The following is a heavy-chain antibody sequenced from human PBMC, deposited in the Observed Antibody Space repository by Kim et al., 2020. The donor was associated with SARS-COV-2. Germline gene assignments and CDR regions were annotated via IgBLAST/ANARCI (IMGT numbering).Heavy chain of an antibody. CDR1: GYTFTSYG. J-gene: IGHJ5*02. D-gene: IGHD6-19*01. CDR2: ISAYNGNT. CDR3: ARVSASKWLGSHNWFDP. Sequence: ASVKVSCKASGYTFTSYGISWVRQAPGQGLEWMGWISAYNGNTNYAQKLQGRVTMTTDTSTSTAYMELRSLRSDDTAVYYCARVSASKWLGSHNWFDPWGQGTLVSVSS. V-gene: IGHV1-18*01.